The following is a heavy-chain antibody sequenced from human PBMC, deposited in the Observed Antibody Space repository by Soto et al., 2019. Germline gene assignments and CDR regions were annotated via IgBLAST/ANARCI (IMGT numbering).Heavy chain of an antibody. Sequence: GGSLRLSCAASGFTVGRYCIHWFRKAPGKGRVGFSRINGDGSSTTHADSVRGRFTISRDNTKNTLYLQMNSLRAEDTAVYYCTRDAYYVFWSGYSAYYYYYMDVWGKGTTVTVSS. CDR2: INGDGSST. D-gene: IGHD3-3*01. CDR1: GFTVGRYC. J-gene: IGHJ6*03. V-gene: IGHV3-74*01. CDR3: TRDAYYVFWSGYSAYYYYYMDV.